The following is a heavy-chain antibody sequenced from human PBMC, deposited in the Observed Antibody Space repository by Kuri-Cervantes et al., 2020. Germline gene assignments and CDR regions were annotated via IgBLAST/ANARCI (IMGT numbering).Heavy chain of an antibody. Sequence: GESLKISCAASGFTFSNAWMSWVRQAPGKGLEWVGLIKSKTDGGTTDYAAPVKGRFTISRDDSKNTLYLQMNSLKAEDTAVYYCTTHGGLFSAAGTWYCLDYWGQGTLVTVSS. D-gene: IGHD6-13*01. CDR1: GFTFSNAW. CDR2: IKSKTDGGTT. CDR3: TTHGGLFSAAGTWYCLDY. V-gene: IGHV3-15*01. J-gene: IGHJ4*02.